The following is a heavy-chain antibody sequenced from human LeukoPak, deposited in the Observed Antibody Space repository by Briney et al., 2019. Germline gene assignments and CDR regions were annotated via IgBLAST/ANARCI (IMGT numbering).Heavy chain of an antibody. CDR2: IYYSGGS. V-gene: IGHV4-59*01. Sequence: SETLSLTCTVSHGSISDYYWSWIRQPAGKGLEGIGYIYYSGGSNYNPSLKSRVTISVDTSKNQFSLKLSSVTAADTAVYYCARAGDSSSSGGFDPWGQGTLVTVSS. J-gene: IGHJ5*02. CDR3: ARAGDSSSSGGFDP. D-gene: IGHD6-6*01. CDR1: HGSISDYY.